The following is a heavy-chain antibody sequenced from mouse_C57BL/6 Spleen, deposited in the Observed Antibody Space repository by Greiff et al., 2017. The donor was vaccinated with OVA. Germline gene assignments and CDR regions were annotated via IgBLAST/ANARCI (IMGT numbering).Heavy chain of an antibody. J-gene: IGHJ4*01. CDR1: GFTFSDYG. V-gene: IGHV5-15*01. CDR2: ISNLAYSI. CDR3: ARRRDGYAMDY. Sequence: EVQGVESGGGLVQPGGSLKLSCAASGFTFSDYGMAWVRQAPRKGPEWVAFISNLAYSIYYADTVTGRFTISRENAKNTLYLEMSSLRSEDTAMYYCARRRDGYAMDYWGQGTSVTVSS. D-gene: IGHD3-3*01.